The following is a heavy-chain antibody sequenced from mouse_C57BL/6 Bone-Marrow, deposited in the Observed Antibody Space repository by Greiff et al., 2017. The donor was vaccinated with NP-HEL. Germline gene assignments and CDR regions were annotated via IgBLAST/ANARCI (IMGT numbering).Heavy chain of an antibody. Sequence: EVQRVESGGGLVQPGGSLKLSCAASGFTFSDYGMAWVRQAPRKGPEWVAFISNLAYSIYYADTVTGRFTISRENAKNTLYLEMSSLRSEDTDMYYSERDDGYYGSSYGFDYWGKGTTLTVSS. J-gene: IGHJ2*01. CDR1: GFTFSDYG. CDR2: ISNLAYSI. D-gene: IGHD1-1*01. V-gene: IGHV5-15*01. CDR3: ERDDGYYGSSYGFDY.